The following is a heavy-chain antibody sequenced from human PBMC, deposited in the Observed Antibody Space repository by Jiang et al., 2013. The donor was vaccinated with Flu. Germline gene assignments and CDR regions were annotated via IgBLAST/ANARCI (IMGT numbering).Heavy chain of an antibody. CDR2: IYHSGST. D-gene: IGHD6-6*01. Sequence: SLTCAVSGGSISSSNWWSWVRQPPGKGLEWIGEIYHSGSTNYNPSLKSRVTISVDKSKNQFSLKLSSVTAADTAVYYCARDGSSSAWGGIYYYYGMDVWGKGTTVTVSS. CDR3: ARDGSSSAWGGIYYYYGMDV. J-gene: IGHJ6*04. V-gene: IGHV4-4*02. CDR1: GGSISSSNW.